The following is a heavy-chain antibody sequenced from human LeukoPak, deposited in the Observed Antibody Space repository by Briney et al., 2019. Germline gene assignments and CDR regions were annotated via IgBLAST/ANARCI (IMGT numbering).Heavy chain of an antibody. D-gene: IGHD4-11*01. CDR2: IYYSGST. J-gene: IGHJ5*02. Sequence: GSLRLSCAASGFTFSSYAMSWVRQAPGKGLEWIGYIYYSGSTNYNPSLKSRVTISVDTSKNQFSLKLSSVTAADTAVYYCARVGTVTTGDWFDPWGQGTLVTVSS. CDR1: GFTFSSYA. V-gene: IGHV4-59*01. CDR3: ARVGTVTTGDWFDP.